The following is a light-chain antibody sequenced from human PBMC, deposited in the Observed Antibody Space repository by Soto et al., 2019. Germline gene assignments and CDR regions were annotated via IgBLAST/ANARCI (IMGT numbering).Light chain of an antibody. CDR3: QQYENYPLT. V-gene: IGKV1-5*01. J-gene: IGKJ4*01. CDR1: WSVNIW. CDR2: DTS. Sequence: DNQMTQSPSTLSASVGDRVTITCRASWSVNIWLAWYQQKPGKAPQLLIYDTSTLKSGAPSRLSGSGSGTEFTLTISSLQPDDFATYYCQQYENYPLTFGGGTKVDIK.